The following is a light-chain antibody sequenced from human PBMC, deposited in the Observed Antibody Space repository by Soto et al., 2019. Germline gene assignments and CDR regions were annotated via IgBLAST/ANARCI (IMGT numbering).Light chain of an antibody. CDR2: EVS. Sequence: QSVLTQPPSASGSPAQSVTISCTGTSSDVGGYNYVSWYQQHPGKAPQLMIYEVSKRPSGVPDRFSGSNSGNTASLTVSGLQAEDEADYYCTSYAGSNNLVFGGGTKLTVL. CDR1: SSDVGGYNY. CDR3: TSYAGSNNLV. J-gene: IGLJ2*01. V-gene: IGLV2-8*01.